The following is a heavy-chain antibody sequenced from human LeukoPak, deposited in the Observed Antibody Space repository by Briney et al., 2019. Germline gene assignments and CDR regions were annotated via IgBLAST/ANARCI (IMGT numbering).Heavy chain of an antibody. CDR2: ISSSSDTI. J-gene: IGHJ4*02. CDR3: AGERRASGGYYLDY. CDR1: GFTFRSYS. Sequence: GGSLRLSCAASGFTFRSYSMNWVRQAPGKGLEWVSYISSSSDTIYYADSVKGRFTISRDNAKNSLYLQMNSLRAEDTAVYYCAGERRASGGYYLDYWGQGTLVTVSS. D-gene: IGHD1-26*01. V-gene: IGHV3-48*01.